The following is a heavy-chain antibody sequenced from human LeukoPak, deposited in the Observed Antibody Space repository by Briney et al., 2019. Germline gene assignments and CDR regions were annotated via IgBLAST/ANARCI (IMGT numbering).Heavy chain of an antibody. CDR2: IYYSGST. D-gene: IGHD6-13*01. J-gene: IGHJ4*02. V-gene: IGHV4-39*02. Sequence: SETLSLTCTVSGGSISSSSYYWGWIRQLPGKGLEWIGSIYYSGSTYYNPSLKSRVTISVDTSKNQFSLKLSSVTAADTAVYYCARDQGAAGDWGQGTLVTVSS. CDR1: GGSISSSSYY. CDR3: ARDQGAAGD.